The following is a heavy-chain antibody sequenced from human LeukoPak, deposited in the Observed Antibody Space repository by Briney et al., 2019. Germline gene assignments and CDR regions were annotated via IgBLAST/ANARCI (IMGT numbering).Heavy chain of an antibody. J-gene: IGHJ6*03. Sequence: ASVKVSCKASGYTFTSYDINWVRQATGQGLEWMGWMNPNSGNTGYAQKFQGRVTMTRNTSISTAYMELSSLRSEDTAVYYCARVRSSGYYYETYYMDVWGKGTTVTVSS. D-gene: IGHD3-22*01. CDR1: GYTFTSYD. V-gene: IGHV1-8*01. CDR2: MNPNSGNT. CDR3: ARVRSSGYYYETYYMDV.